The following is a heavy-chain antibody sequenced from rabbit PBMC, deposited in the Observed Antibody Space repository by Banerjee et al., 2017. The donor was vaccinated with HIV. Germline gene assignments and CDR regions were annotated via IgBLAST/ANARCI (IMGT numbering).Heavy chain of an antibody. J-gene: IGHJ6*01. D-gene: IGHD1-1*01. Sequence: QEQLEDSGGDLVKPGGTLTLTCKASGFDFSGSYYMCWVRQAPGKGPEWIACIYTSSRNKYYAPWTNGRFTVSKTSSTTVTLQITSLTAADTATYFCARAASGGDRTLKLWGPGTLVTVS. CDR3: ARAASGGDRTLKL. CDR1: GFDFSGSYY. V-gene: IGHV1S45*01. CDR2: IYTSSRNK.